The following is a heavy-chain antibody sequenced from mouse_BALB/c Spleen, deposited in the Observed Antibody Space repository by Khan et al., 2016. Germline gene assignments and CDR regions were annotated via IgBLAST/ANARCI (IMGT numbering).Heavy chain of an antibody. V-gene: IGHV5-6-5*01. Sequence: VELVESGGGLVKPGGSLKLSCAASGFTFSSYAMSWVRQTPEKRLEWVASISSGGNTFYPDSLKGRFTISRDNARNILYLQMSSLRSEDTAMYYFTRGVTTVVDYFDYWGQGTTLTVSS. CDR2: ISSGGNT. J-gene: IGHJ2*01. CDR1: GFTFSSYA. CDR3: TRGVTTVVDYFDY. D-gene: IGHD1-1*01.